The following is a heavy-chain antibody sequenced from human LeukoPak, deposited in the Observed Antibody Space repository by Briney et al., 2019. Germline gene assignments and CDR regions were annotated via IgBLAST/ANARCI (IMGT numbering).Heavy chain of an antibody. D-gene: IGHD6-19*01. V-gene: IGHV1-8*01. CDR2: MNPNSGNT. CDR3: ARGRHSSGWYEPDY. J-gene: IGHJ4*02. Sequence: ASVKVSCKASGYTFTSYDINWVRQAIGQGLEWMGWMNPNSGNTGYAQKFQSRVTMTRNTSISTAYMELSSLRSEDTAVYYCARGRHSSGWYEPDYWGQGTLVTVSS. CDR1: GYTFTSYD.